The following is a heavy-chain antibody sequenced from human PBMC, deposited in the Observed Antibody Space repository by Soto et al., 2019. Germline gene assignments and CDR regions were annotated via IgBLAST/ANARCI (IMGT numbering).Heavy chain of an antibody. D-gene: IGHD6-13*01. V-gene: IGHV4-34*01. CDR2: INHSGST. CDR1: GGSFSGYY. CDR3: ARARTAAINAFDI. J-gene: IGHJ3*02. Sequence: SETLSLTCAVYGGSFSGYYWSWIRQPPGKGLEWIGEINHSGSTNYNPSLKSRVTISVDTSKNQFSLKLSSVTAADTAVYYCARARTAAINAFDIWGQRTMVTVSS.